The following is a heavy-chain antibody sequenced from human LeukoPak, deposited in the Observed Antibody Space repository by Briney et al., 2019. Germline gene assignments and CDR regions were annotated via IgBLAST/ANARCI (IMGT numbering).Heavy chain of an antibody. CDR3: ASALDIVVVPAAIRELDV. D-gene: IGHD2-2*02. V-gene: IGHV1-69*04. Sequence: SVKVSCKASGGTFSSYAISWVRQAPGQGLEWMGRIIPILGIANYAQKFQGRVTITADKSTSTAYMELSSLRSEDTAVYYCASALDIVVVPAAIRELDVWGQGTTVTVSS. J-gene: IGHJ6*02. CDR2: IIPILGIA. CDR1: GGTFSSYA.